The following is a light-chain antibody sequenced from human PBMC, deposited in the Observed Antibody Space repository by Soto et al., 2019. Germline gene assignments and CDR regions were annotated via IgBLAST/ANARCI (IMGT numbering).Light chain of an antibody. J-gene: IGKJ3*01. CDR1: QSVRSSY. CDR3: HQYGSSPRFT. Sequence: EIVLTQSPGTLSLSPGERATLACRASQSVRSSYLAWYQQKPGQAPRLLIYGASPRATGVTDSFSGSGSGTDFTLTISRLEPEDFAVYYCHQYGSSPRFTFGPGTKVDIK. CDR2: GAS. V-gene: IGKV3-20*01.